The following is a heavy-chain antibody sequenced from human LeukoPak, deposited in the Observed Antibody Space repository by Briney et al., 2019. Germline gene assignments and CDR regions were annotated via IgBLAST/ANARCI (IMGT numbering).Heavy chain of an antibody. CDR2: ISAYNGNT. Sequence: GASVKVSCKASGYTFTSYGISWVRQAPGQGLEWMGWISAYNGNTDYAQKLQGRVTMTTDTSTSTAYMELRSLRSDDTAVYYCARGLKWLQLECAFDIWGHGTMVTVFS. V-gene: IGHV1-18*01. CDR3: ARGLKWLQLECAFDI. J-gene: IGHJ3*02. D-gene: IGHD5-24*01. CDR1: GYTFTSYG.